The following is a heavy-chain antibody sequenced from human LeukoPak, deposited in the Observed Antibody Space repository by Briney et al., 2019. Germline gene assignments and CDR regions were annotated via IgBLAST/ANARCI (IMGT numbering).Heavy chain of an antibody. CDR3: ARGVAARPYYYYMDV. D-gene: IGHD6-6*01. CDR1: GGSFSGYY. J-gene: IGHJ6*03. Sequence: PSETLSLTCAVYGGSFSGYYWSWIRQPPGKGLEWIGEINHSGSTNYNPSLKSRVTLSVDTSKNQFSLKLSSVTAADTAVYYCARGVAARPYYYYMDVWGKGTTVTVSS. V-gene: IGHV4-34*01. CDR2: INHSGST.